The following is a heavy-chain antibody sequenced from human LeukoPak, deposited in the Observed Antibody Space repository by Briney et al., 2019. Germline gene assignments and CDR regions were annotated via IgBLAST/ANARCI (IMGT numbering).Heavy chain of an antibody. D-gene: IGHD5-18*01. V-gene: IGHV1-18*01. Sequence: ASVKVSCKASGYTFTSYGISWVRQAPGKGLEWMGWISAYNGNTNYAQKLQGRVTMTTETSTSTAYMELRSLRSDDTAVYYCAREVDTGMVKYYYGMDVWGQGTTVTVSS. CDR2: ISAYNGNT. CDR3: AREVDTGMVKYYYGMDV. CDR1: GYTFTSYG. J-gene: IGHJ6*02.